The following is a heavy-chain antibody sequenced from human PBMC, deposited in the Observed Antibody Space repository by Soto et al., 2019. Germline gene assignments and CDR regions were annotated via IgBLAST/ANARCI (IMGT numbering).Heavy chain of an antibody. D-gene: IGHD4-17*01. CDR1: GYTLTELS. Sequence: ASVKVSCKVSGYTLTELSMHWVRQAPGKGLEWMGGIIPIFGTANYAQKFQGRVTITADESTSTAYMELSSLRSEDTAVYYCARVRRGLHYGESYYYYYGMDVWGQGTTVTVSS. J-gene: IGHJ6*02. CDR2: IIPIFGTA. CDR3: ARVRRGLHYGESYYYYYGMDV. V-gene: IGHV1-69*13.